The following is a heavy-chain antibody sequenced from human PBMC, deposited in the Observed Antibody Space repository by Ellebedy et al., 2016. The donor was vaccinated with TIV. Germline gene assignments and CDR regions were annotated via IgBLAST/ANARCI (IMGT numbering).Heavy chain of an antibody. CDR2: MHPGSGNT. D-gene: IGHD3-10*01. CDR1: GYTFTSYD. J-gene: IGHJ5*02. CDR3: TVGLFDP. Sequence: AASVKVSCKPSGYTFTSYDINWVRQAPGQGLEYLGWMHPGSGNTGYAQKFEGRVTMTRDTSTGTAYMELNSLRSEDTAVYYCTVGLFDPWGQGTLATVSA. V-gene: IGHV1-8*01.